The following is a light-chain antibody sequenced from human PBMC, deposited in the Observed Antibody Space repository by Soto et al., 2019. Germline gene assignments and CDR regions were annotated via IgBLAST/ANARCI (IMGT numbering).Light chain of an antibody. V-gene: IGLV2-14*01. J-gene: IGLJ1*01. CDR1: SSDVGAYNY. CDR3: SSYTISGTDV. CDR2: EAS. Sequence: QSALTQPASVSGSPGQSITISCTGTSSDVGAYNYVSWFQQHPGKAPKLMIYEASNRPSGVSNRFSGSRSVNTASLTISGLQPEHEADYYCSSYTISGTDVFGTGTKVTVL.